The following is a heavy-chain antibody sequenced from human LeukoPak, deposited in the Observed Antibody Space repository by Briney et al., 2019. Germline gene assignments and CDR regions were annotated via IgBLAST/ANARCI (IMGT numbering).Heavy chain of an antibody. Sequence: ASVKVSCKASGYTFTSYSMHWVRQAPGQGLEWMGIINPSGGSTSYAQKFQGRVTMTTDTSTGTAYMELRSLRSDDTAVYYCARDQIQMAAFDIWGQGTMVTVSS. D-gene: IGHD5-18*01. CDR3: ARDQIQMAAFDI. CDR1: GYTFTSYS. J-gene: IGHJ3*02. CDR2: INPSGGST. V-gene: IGHV1-46*01.